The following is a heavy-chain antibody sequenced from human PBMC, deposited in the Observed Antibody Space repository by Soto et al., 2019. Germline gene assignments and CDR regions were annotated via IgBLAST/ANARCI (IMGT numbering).Heavy chain of an antibody. CDR1: GYTFTSYA. Sequence: QVQLVQSGAEVKKPGASVKVSCKASGYTFTSYAMHWVRQAPGQRLEWMGWINAGNGNTKYSQKFQGRVTITRDTSASTAYMELSSVRSEDTAVYYCARAGYCSGGSCLSYFDYWGQGTLVTVSS. CDR2: INAGNGNT. CDR3: ARAGYCSGGSCLSYFDY. V-gene: IGHV1-3*01. J-gene: IGHJ4*02. D-gene: IGHD2-15*01.